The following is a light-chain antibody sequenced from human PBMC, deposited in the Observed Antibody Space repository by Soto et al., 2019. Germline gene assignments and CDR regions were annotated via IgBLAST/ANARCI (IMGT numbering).Light chain of an antibody. V-gene: IGKV4-1*01. J-gene: IGKJ1*01. CDR3: QQYYSTPQT. CDR1: QSVLYSSNNKNY. CDR2: WAS. Sequence: DIVMTQSPDSLAVSLGERATINCKSSQSVLYSSNNKNYLAWYQQKPGQPPKLLIYWASTRESGVPDRFSGSGSGTELTRTISSLQAEDVAVYCCQQYYSTPQTFGQGTKVEIK.